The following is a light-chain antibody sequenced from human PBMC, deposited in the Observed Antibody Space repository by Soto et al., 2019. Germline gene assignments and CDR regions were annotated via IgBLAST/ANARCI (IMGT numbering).Light chain of an antibody. CDR2: GAS. Sequence: DIEMTQSPSTLSVSVGERVTLSCRASQSVSSYLAWYQQKPGQAPRLLIYGASTWATGIPPRFSGSGSGTEFTLTISSLQSEDFAVYYCQQYNNWAPCTFGQGTKVEIK. J-gene: IGKJ1*01. CDR3: QQYNNWAPCT. CDR1: QSVSSY. V-gene: IGKV3-15*01.